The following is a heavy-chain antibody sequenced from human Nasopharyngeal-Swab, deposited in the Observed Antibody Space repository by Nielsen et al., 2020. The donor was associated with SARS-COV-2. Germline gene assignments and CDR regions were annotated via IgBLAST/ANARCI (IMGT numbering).Heavy chain of an antibody. J-gene: IGHJ5*02. CDR3: ARDMISGPPDWFDH. CDR1: GFLFSHYD. D-gene: IGHD3/OR15-3a*01. CDR2: TSSDESHK. Sequence: GGSLRLSCAASGFLFSHYDMHWVRRAPGKGLEWVAVTSSDESHKYYAGSVKDRFTISRDNSRNTLYLQMDSLTTEDTAIYYCARDMISGPPDWFDHWGQGTLVTVSS. V-gene: IGHV3-30-3*01.